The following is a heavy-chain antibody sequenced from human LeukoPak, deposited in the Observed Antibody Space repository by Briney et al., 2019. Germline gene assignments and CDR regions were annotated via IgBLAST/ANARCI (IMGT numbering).Heavy chain of an antibody. CDR3: AISIVGGFDY. V-gene: IGHV4-59*08. Sequence: SETLSLTCTVSGGPISSYYWSWIRQPPGKGLEWIGYIYYGGSTNYNPSLKSRVTISVDTSKNQFSLKLSSVTAADTAVYYCAISIVGGFDYWGQGTLVTVSS. D-gene: IGHD1-26*01. J-gene: IGHJ4*02. CDR2: IYYGGST. CDR1: GGPISSYY.